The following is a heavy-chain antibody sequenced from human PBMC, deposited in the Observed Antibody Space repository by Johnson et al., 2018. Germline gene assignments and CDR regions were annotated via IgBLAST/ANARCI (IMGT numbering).Heavy chain of an antibody. CDR2: IYPGDFDP. D-gene: IGHD3-22*01. CDR1: GYNFKDYW. CDR3: ASHPSSSYFKVFDY. J-gene: IGHJ4*02. Sequence: VQLVESGAEVKKPGESLKISCKTSGYNFKDYWIAWVRQMPGKGLEWMGVIYPGDFDPKYSPSFQGQVTISADRSINTPSLQWSSLEAADTAMYFFASHPSSSYFKVFDYWGQGTLVTVSS. V-gene: IGHV5-51*03.